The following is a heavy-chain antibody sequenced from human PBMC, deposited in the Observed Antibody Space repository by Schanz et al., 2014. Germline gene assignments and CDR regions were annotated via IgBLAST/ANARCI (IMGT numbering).Heavy chain of an antibody. J-gene: IGHJ4*02. V-gene: IGHV1-69*02. CDR1: GGTFSSYT. CDR3: ARGGYSSGWYDRDIERFDC. Sequence: QVQLVQSGAEVKKPGSSVKVSCTASGGTFSSYTISWIRQAPGQGLEWMGRIIPVLAIADYAQKFQGRVTITADKSTSTAALELSSMRSEDAAVDYCARGGYSSGWYDRDIERFDCGGQGTLVTVSS. D-gene: IGHD6-19*01. CDR2: IIPVLAIA.